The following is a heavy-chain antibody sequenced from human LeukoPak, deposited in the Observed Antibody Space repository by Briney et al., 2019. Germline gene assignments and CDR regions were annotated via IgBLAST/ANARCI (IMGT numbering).Heavy chain of an antibody. D-gene: IGHD3-22*01. CDR3: ARDHYDSSGYYLYYFDY. Sequence: SETLSLTCTVSGGSISSSSYYWGWIRQPPGKGLEWIGTIYYSGSTYYNPSLKSRVTISVDTSKNQFSLKLSSVTAADTAVYYCARDHYDSSGYYLYYFDYWGQGTLVTVSS. CDR1: GGSISSSSYY. CDR2: IYYSGST. V-gene: IGHV4-39*07. J-gene: IGHJ4*02.